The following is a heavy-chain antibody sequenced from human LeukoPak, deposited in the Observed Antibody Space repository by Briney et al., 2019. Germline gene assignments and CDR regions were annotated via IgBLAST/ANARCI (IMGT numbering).Heavy chain of an antibody. V-gene: IGHV1-46*01. CDR2: INPSGGST. CDR3: ARGYDFWSGYYITNYYYYGMDV. CDR1: GYTFTGYY. Sequence: GASVKVSCKASGYTFTGYYMHWVRQAPGQGLEWMGIINPSGGSTSYAQKFQGRVTMTRDTSTSTVYMELSSLRSEDTAVYYCARGYDFWSGYYITNYYYYGMDVWGQGTTVTVSS. D-gene: IGHD3-3*01. J-gene: IGHJ6*02.